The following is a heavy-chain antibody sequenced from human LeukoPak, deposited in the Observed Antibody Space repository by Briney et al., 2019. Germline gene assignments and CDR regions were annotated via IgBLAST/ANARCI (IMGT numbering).Heavy chain of an antibody. CDR1: GFTFSSYS. J-gene: IGHJ6*02. D-gene: IGHD3-22*01. CDR2: ISSSSSYI. V-gene: IGHV3-21*01. CDR3: ARDSDFDSSGYYPYYYYYYKMDV. Sequence: GSLRLSCAASGFTFSSYSTNWVRQAPGKGLEWVSSISSSSSYIYYADSVKGRFTISRDNAKNSLFLQMNSLRAEDTAVYYCARDSDFDSSGYYPYYYYYYKMDVWGQGTTVTVSS.